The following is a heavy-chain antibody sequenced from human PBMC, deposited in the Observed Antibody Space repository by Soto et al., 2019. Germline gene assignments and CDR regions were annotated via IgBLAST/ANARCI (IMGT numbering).Heavy chain of an antibody. Sequence: GGSLRLSCSASGFTFSSYAMHWVRQAPGKGLEYVSAISSNGGSTYYADSVKGRFTISRDNSKNTLYLQMSSLRAEDTAVYYCVKDPAPPEPIQLWFDYFDYWGQGTLVTVSS. CDR3: VKDPAPPEPIQLWFDYFDY. D-gene: IGHD5-18*01. CDR1: GFTFSSYA. V-gene: IGHV3-64D*08. J-gene: IGHJ4*02. CDR2: ISSNGGST.